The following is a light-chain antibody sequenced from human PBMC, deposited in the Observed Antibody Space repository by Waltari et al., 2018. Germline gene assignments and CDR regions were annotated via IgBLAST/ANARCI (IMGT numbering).Light chain of an antibody. J-gene: IGKJ4*01. V-gene: IGKV2D-29*01. CDR3: MQSIQLPS. CDR2: EVS. Sequence: VVTQTPRSLSVAPGQPASISCKSTQSPLHTNGDIFLSWYLQKPGQPPHLLIYEVSRRFSGVPDRFSGSGSVTYFTLKISRVEAEDVGIYYCMQSIQLPSFGGGTKVEIK. CDR1: QSPLHTNGDIF.